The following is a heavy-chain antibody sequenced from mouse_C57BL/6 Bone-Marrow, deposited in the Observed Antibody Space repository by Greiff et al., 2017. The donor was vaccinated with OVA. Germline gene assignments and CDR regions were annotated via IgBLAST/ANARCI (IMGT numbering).Heavy chain of an antibody. CDR3: ARAYAMDY. CDR1: GYTFTNYW. Sequence: QVQLKESGAELVRPGTSVKMSCKASGYTFTNYWIGWAKQRPGHGLEWIGDIYPGGGYTNYNEKFKGKATLTADKSSSTAYMQFSSLTSEDSAIYYCARAYAMDYWGQGTSVTVSS. CDR2: IYPGGGYT. J-gene: IGHJ4*01. V-gene: IGHV1-63*01.